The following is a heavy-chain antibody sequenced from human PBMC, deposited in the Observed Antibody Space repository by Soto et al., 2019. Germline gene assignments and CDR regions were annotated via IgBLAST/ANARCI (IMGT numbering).Heavy chain of an antibody. D-gene: IGHD1-7*01. V-gene: IGHV4-59*01. CDR2: IYYSGST. Sequence: QVQLQGSGPGLVKPSETLSLTCTVSGGSISSYYWSWIRQPPGKGLEWIGYIYYSGSTNYNPCLKSRVTIPVDTSKTQLSLKLGSVTAADTAVYYCAMRYGTTVDYWGQGTLVTFSS. CDR1: GGSISSYY. CDR3: AMRYGTTVDY. J-gene: IGHJ4*02.